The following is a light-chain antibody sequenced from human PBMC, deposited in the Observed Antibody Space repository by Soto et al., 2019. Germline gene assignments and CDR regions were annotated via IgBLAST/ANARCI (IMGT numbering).Light chain of an antibody. CDR3: SSYTSSATLV. CDR2: DVN. J-gene: IGLJ3*02. CDR1: SSDVGAYIF. Sequence: QSALTQPPSASGSPGQSVTISCTGTSSDVGAYIFVSWYQQHPGKAPKLMIYDVNRRPSGVPDRFSGSKSGNTASLTVSGLQAEDEADYYCSSYTSSATLVFGGGTKVTVL. V-gene: IGLV2-8*01.